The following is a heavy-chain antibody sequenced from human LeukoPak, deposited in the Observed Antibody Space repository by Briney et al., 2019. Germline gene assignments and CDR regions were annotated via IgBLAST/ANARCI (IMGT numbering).Heavy chain of an antibody. Sequence: ASVKDSCKASGYIFTNNGINWVRQAPGQGLEWMGWISAYNGNTKYTQKLQDRVTMTTDTSTSTAYMELKTLRSDDTAVYFCARAGYSRFVDDLDYWGQGTLVTVSS. J-gene: IGHJ4*02. CDR3: ARAGYSRFVDDLDY. D-gene: IGHD1-26*01. CDR1: GYIFTNNG. V-gene: IGHV1-18*01. CDR2: ISAYNGNT.